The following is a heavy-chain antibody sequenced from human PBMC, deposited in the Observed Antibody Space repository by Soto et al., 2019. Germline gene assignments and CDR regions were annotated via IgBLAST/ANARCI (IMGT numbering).Heavy chain of an antibody. V-gene: IGHV1-69*01. D-gene: IGHD2-2*01. J-gene: IGHJ6*02. CDR2: IIPIFGTA. Sequence: QVQLVQSGAEVKKPGSSVKVSCKASGGTFSSYAISWVRQAPGQGHEWMGGIIPIFGTANYAQKFQGRVTITADESTSTAYMELSSLRSEDTAVYYCARYGSAAILNYYYYYGMDVWGQGTTVTVSS. CDR1: GGTFSSYA. CDR3: ARYGSAAILNYYYYYGMDV.